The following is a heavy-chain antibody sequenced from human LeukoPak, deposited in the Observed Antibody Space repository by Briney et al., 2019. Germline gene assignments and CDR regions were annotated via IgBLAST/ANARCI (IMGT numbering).Heavy chain of an antibody. Sequence: PSETLSLTCAVSGYSISSGYYWGWIRQPPGKGLEWIGSIYHSGTTYYNPSLKSRVTISVDTSKNQFSLKVNSVTAADTAVYYCAKPQGSLSHFYDSWGQGTLVTVSS. CDR1: GYSISSGYY. CDR2: IYHSGTT. J-gene: IGHJ4*02. V-gene: IGHV4-38-2*01. D-gene: IGHD3-16*01. CDR3: AKPQGSLSHFYDS.